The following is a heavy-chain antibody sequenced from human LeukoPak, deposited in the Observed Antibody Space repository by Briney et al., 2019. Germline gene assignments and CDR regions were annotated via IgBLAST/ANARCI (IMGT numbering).Heavy chain of an antibody. V-gene: IGHV4-34*01. Sequence: SETLSLTCAVYGGSFSGYYWSWIRQPPGKGLEWIGEINHSGSTNNNPSLKSRVTISVDTSKNQFSLKLSSVTAADTAVYYCARAPTAAGNYYYGMDVWGKGTTVTVSS. J-gene: IGHJ6*04. CDR3: ARAPTAAGNYYYGMDV. CDR2: INHSGST. CDR1: GGSFSGYY. D-gene: IGHD6-13*01.